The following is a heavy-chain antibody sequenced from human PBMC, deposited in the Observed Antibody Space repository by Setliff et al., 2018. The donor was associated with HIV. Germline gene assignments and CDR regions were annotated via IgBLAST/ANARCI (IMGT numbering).Heavy chain of an antibody. CDR2: IYHSGTT. Sequence: ASETLSLTCTVSGFSVKSAFYWGWIRQTPGEGLEWIGSIYHSGTTYYNPSLASRATLSLDTSKNQFSLRLSSVSAADTAIYYCAREHGTSWPYFDFWGQGTLVTVSS. V-gene: IGHV4-38-2*02. CDR3: AREHGTSWPYFDF. CDR1: GFSVKSAFY. J-gene: IGHJ4*02.